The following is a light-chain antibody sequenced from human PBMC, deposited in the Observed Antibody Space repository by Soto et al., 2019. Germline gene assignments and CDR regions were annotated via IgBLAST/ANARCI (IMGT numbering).Light chain of an antibody. Sequence: QSVLTQPASVSRSPGQSITISCTGTSSDIGGYNLVSWYQQHPGEAPKLMIYQVTNRPSGVSNRFSGSKSGNTASLTISGLQAEDEADYYCCSYTSSRTYVFGTGTKVTVL. CDR1: SSDIGGYNL. V-gene: IGLV2-14*01. CDR3: CSYTSSRTYV. J-gene: IGLJ1*01. CDR2: QVT.